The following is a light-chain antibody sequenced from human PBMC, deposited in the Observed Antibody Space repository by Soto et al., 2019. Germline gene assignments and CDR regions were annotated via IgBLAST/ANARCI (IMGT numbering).Light chain of an antibody. CDR3: QHYNSYSEA. V-gene: IGKV1-5*03. J-gene: IGKJ1*01. Sequence: DIQMTQSPSTVSASVGERVTITCRASQSVGNWLAWYQQKPGKAPKLLIYKASTLKSGVPSRFSGSGSGTEFTLTISSLQPDDFATYYCQHYNSYSEAFGQGTKVDI. CDR1: QSVGNW. CDR2: KAS.